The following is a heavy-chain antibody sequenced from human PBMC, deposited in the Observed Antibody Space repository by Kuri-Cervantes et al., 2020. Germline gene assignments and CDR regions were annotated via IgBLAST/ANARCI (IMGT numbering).Heavy chain of an antibody. CDR1: GFTFSNAW. J-gene: IGHJ4*02. CDR2: IRVTAYGGTT. D-gene: IGHD3-3*01. CDR3: TTDRPPYYNFWSGYEGFDY. Sequence: GESLKISCAASGFTFSNAWMSWVRQAPGKGLEWVGFIRVTAYGGTTDYAAPVKGRFTISRDDSKNTLYLQMNSLKTEDTAVYYCTTDRPPYYNFWSGYEGFDYWGQGTLVTVSS. V-gene: IGHV3-15*01.